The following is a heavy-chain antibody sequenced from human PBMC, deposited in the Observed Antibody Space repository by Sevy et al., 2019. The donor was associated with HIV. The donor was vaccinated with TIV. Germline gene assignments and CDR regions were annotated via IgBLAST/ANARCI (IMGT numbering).Heavy chain of an antibody. D-gene: IGHD6-19*01. V-gene: IGHV3-11*01. CDR1: GFIFSDYY. CDR3: AKVLARGVAVAGTAWGMDV. J-gene: IGHJ6*02. Sequence: GGSLRLSCAASGFIFSDYYMNWIRQAPGKGLEWVSYISSTSGSDIYYADSVKGRFTISRDNAKNSLYLQMNSLRAEDTAVYYCAKVLARGVAVAGTAWGMDVWGQGTTVTVSS. CDR2: ISSTSGSDI.